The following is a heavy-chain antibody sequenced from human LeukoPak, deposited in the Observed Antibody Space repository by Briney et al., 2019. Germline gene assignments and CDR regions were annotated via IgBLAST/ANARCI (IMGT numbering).Heavy chain of an antibody. Sequence: PSETLSLTCAVYGGSFSGYYWNWIRQPPGKGLEWIGEINHSGSTNYNPSLKSRVTISVDTSKNQFSLKLSSVTAADTAVYYCARLYCSSTSCYDNIEGDYFDYWGQGTLVTVSS. J-gene: IGHJ4*02. CDR1: GGSFSGYY. CDR2: INHSGST. V-gene: IGHV4-34*01. D-gene: IGHD2-2*01. CDR3: ARLYCSSTSCYDNIEGDYFDY.